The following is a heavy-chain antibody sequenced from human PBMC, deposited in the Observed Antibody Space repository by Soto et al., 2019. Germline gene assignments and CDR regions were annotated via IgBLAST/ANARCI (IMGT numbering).Heavy chain of an antibody. V-gene: IGHV3-15*07. Sequence: EVQLVESGGGLVKPGGSLRLSCAASGFTFSNAWMTWVRQAPGKGLEWVGGIKSKAEGATTVYSAPVKGKFPIPRDDSKNTLFSQIDGLKTEHTAAYYCTPGLYDWGQGTMVTVSS. D-gene: IGHD2-8*01. CDR1: GFTFSNAW. J-gene: IGHJ4*02. CDR2: IKSKAEGATT. CDR3: TPGLYD.